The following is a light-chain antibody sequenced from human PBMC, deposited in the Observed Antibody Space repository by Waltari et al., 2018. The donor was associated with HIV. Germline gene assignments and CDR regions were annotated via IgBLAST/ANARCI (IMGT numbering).Light chain of an antibody. Sequence: QFALTQPASLSGSPGQPITIPCRGTSGAVGGYIYVSWYQQLPGKGPKLIIYEVTNRPSGISDRFSASKSANTASLTISGLQAEDEADYYCGSYTTSSTWVFGGGTKLTVL. CDR3: GSYTTSSTWV. V-gene: IGLV2-14*01. CDR2: EVT. CDR1: SGAVGGYIY. J-gene: IGLJ3*02.